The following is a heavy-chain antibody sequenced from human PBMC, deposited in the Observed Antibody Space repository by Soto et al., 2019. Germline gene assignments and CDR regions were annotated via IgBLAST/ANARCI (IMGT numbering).Heavy chain of an antibody. CDR1: GFTFSSYG. V-gene: IGHV3-30*18. Sequence: QVQLVESGGGVVQPGRSLRLSCAASGFTFSSYGMHWVRQAPGKGLEWVAVISYDGSNKYYADSVKGRFTISRDNSKNTLYLQMNSLRAEDTAVYYCAKGPAIVLVPAAMNYYYGMDVWRQGTTVTVSS. D-gene: IGHD2-2*01. CDR2: ISYDGSNK. J-gene: IGHJ6*02. CDR3: AKGPAIVLVPAAMNYYYGMDV.